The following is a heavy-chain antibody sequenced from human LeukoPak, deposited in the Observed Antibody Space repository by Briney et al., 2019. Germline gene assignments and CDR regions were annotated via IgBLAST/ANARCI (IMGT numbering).Heavy chain of an antibody. CDR3: ARPVTATDRFYFFDS. D-gene: IGHD2-15*01. V-gene: IGHV3-23*01. CDR2: ITSGGST. Sequence: GGSLRFSCAASGFTFSNDVMRWVRQAPGKGLEWVSSITSGGSTYYADSVKGRFTISRDNSENTLYLQMNSLRAEDTAVYYCARPVTATDRFYFFDSWGQGTLVTVSS. CDR1: GFTFSNDV. J-gene: IGHJ4*02.